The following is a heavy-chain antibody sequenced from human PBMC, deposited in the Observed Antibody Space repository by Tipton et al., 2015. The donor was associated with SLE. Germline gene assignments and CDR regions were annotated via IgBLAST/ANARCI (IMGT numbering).Heavy chain of an antibody. CDR2: IYPTGNT. D-gene: IGHD2-8*02. CDR3: ARTGSGRFYWM. J-gene: IGHJ4*02. Sequence: TLSLTCAVSGYSISSGYFWGWIRQPPGKGLQWIGSIYPTGNTHYNPSLQSRVTISVDTSKNQFSLKPNSVTAADTAVYYCARTGSGRFYWMWGQGTLVTVSS. V-gene: IGHV4-38-2*01. CDR1: GYSISSGYF.